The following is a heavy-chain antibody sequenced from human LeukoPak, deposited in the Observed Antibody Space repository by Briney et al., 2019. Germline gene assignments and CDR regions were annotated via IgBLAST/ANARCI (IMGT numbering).Heavy chain of an antibody. D-gene: IGHD6-13*01. CDR3: ARVRRQQADDY. Sequence: GGSLRLSCAPSGFTFSDYYMSWIRQAPGKGLEWVSYISSSGSTIYYADSVKGRFTISRDNAKNSLYLQMNSLRAEDTAVYYCARVRRQQADDYWGQGTLVTVSS. CDR2: ISSSGSTI. V-gene: IGHV3-11*01. CDR1: GFTFSDYY. J-gene: IGHJ4*02.